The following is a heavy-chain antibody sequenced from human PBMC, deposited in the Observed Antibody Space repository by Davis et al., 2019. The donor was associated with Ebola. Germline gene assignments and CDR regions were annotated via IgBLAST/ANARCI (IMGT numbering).Heavy chain of an antibody. D-gene: IGHD2-15*01. CDR1: GFTVSSNY. Sequence: GESLKISCAASGFTVSSNYMSWVRQAPGKGLEWVSVIYNGGSTYYADSVKGRFTISRDNAKSSLYLQMNSLRAEDTAVYYCARGLGYCSGGSCYSRAGGMDVWGQGTTVTVSS. J-gene: IGHJ6*02. CDR3: ARGLGYCSGGSCYSRAGGMDV. V-gene: IGHV3-53*01. CDR2: IYNGGST.